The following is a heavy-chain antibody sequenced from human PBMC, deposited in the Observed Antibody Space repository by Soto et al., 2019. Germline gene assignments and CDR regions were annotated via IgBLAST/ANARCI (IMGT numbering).Heavy chain of an antibody. Sequence: ASVKVSCKTSGYTFSRFGISWVRQAPGQGLEWMGWISGYNGDTNYAQKVQGRVTMTIDTSTYTAYMELRSLTSDDTAIYYCAKNGQPPYYYYGMDVWGRG. J-gene: IGHJ6*02. CDR3: AKNGQPPYYYYGMDV. D-gene: IGHD2-8*01. CDR1: GYTFSRFG. CDR2: ISGYNGDT. V-gene: IGHV1-18*01.